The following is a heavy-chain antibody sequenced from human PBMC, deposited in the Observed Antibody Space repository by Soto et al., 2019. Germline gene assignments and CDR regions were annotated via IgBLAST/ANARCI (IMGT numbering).Heavy chain of an antibody. CDR3: ARSQRLAAAGTRPLDY. CDR2: IIPIFGTA. CDR1: GGTFSSYA. Sequence: GASVKVSCKASGGTFSSYAISWVRQAPGQGLEWMGGIIPIFGTANYAQKFQGRVTITADESTSTAYMELSSLRSEDTAVYYCARSQRLAAAGTRPLDYWGQGTLVTVSS. V-gene: IGHV1-69*13. D-gene: IGHD6-13*01. J-gene: IGHJ4*02.